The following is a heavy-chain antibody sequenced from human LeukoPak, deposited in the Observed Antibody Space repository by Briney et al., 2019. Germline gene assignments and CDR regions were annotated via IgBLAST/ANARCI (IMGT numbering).Heavy chain of an antibody. V-gene: IGHV4-39*01. D-gene: IGHD6-13*01. CDR2: IYYSGST. CDR3: ASRPVYPAAESAFDI. Sequence: SETLSLTCAVSGGSMSISAYFWGWIRQPPGKGLEWLGDIYYSGSTYYNPSLKSRVTISVDTSKNQFSLKLSSVTAAGTAVYYCASRPVYPAAESAFDIWGQGTMVTVSS. J-gene: IGHJ3*02. CDR1: GGSMSISAYF.